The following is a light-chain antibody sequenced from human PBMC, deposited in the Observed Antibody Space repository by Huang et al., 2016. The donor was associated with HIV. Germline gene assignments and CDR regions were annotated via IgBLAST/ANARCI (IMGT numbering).Light chain of an antibody. V-gene: IGKV3-15*01. J-gene: IGKJ1*01. CDR1: QNIRSN. CDR3: QQYNNWPET. Sequence: EIVMTQSPAALSVFPGARATLSCRASQNIRSNLAWYQHKPGQAPRLLSDGASTRATDIPARFSGSGAGTEFTLTISSLQSEDFVVYYCQQYNNWPETFGQGTKVEIK. CDR2: GAS.